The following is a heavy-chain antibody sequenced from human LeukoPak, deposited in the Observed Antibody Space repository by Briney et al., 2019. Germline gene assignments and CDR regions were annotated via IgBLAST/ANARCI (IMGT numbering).Heavy chain of an antibody. CDR1: GDPISSGSYH. CDR3: ARGGYYYDSTSYYSLDY. CDR2: IYSSERI. D-gene: IGHD3-22*01. V-gene: IGHV4-61*02. Sequence: PSQTLSLTCTVSGDPISSGSYHWSWIRQPAGKGLDWIGRIYSSERINYNLSLKSRVTMSVDTSKNQFSLKLSSVTAADTAVYYCARGGYYYDSTSYYSLDYWGQGTLVTVSS. J-gene: IGHJ4*02.